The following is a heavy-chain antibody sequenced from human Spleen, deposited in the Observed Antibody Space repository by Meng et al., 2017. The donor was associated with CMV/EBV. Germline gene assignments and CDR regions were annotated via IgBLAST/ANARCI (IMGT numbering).Heavy chain of an antibody. CDR3: ARGSPATPSQYTFYGFDV. CDR2: ILPTFGTA. J-gene: IGHJ6*02. V-gene: IGHV1-69*05. D-gene: IGHD2-2*02. Sequence: SVKVSCKASGGTFSNYAIGWVRQAPGQGLEWMGGILPTFGTANYARKFQGRVTIITDESTNTAYMELSSLKSDDTAVYYCARGSPATPSQYTFYGFDVWGQGTTVTVSS. CDR1: GGTFSNYA.